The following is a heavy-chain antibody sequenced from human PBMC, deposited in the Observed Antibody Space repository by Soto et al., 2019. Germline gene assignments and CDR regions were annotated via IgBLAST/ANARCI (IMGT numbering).Heavy chain of an antibody. CDR2: INPSGGST. J-gene: IGHJ6*02. D-gene: IGHD5-18*01. V-gene: IGHV1-46*01. CDR1: GYTFTSYY. Sequence: GASVKVSCTASGYTFTSYYMHCVRQAPGQGLEWMGIINPSGGSTSYAQKFQGRVTMTRDTSTSTVYMELSSLRSEDTAVYYCANALYRSWLRGDYYYGMDVWGQGTTVTVSS. CDR3: ANALYRSWLRGDYYYGMDV.